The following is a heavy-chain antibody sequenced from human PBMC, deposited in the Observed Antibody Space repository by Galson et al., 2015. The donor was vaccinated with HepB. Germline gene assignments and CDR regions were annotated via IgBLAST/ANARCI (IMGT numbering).Heavy chain of an antibody. CDR2: ITRDSTYI. Sequence: SLRLACAASGFTFSNYRMNWVRQAPGEGLDWVASITRDSTYIYYGESLEGRFTISRDNAKNSLSLQMSSLRAADTAVYYCARETITNYAMDVWGQGTTVTVSS. J-gene: IGHJ6*02. V-gene: IGHV3-21*01. CDR3: ARETITNYAMDV. CDR1: GFTFSNYR. D-gene: IGHD5-12*01.